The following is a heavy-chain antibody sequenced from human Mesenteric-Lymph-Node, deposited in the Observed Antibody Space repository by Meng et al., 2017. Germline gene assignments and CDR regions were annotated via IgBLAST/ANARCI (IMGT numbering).Heavy chain of an antibody. V-gene: IGHV3-23*01. Sequence: GGSLRLSCTASGFSFRSYAMNWVRQAPGKGLEWVSFITDISDLTYYGDSVKGRFTISRDNSENTLYLQMNSLRAEDTAVYYCVKAFLTGTKQAFDYWGHGTLVTVSS. D-gene: IGHD1-1*01. CDR3: VKAFLTGTKQAFDY. CDR2: ITDISDLT. J-gene: IGHJ4*01. CDR1: GFSFRSYA.